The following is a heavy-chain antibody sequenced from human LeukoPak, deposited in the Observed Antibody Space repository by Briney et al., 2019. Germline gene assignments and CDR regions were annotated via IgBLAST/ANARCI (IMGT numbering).Heavy chain of an antibody. D-gene: IGHD1-26*01. CDR2: VSAYSGNT. J-gene: IGHJ4*02. CDR3: ARSNRGRFFDS. Sequence: ASVKVSCKASGGTFSSYGINWVRQAPGQGLEWMGWVSAYSGNTNYAQNLQGRVTMTSDTSTSTVYMDLGSLRSDDTAVYYCARSNRGRFFDSWGQGTLVTVSS. CDR1: GGTFSSYG. V-gene: IGHV1-18*01.